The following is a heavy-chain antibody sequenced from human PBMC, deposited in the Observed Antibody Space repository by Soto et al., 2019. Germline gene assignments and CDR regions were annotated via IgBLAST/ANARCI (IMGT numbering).Heavy chain of an antibody. D-gene: IGHD5-12*01. V-gene: IGHV4-34*01. CDR1: GGSFSGYY. J-gene: IGHJ6*02. Sequence: SETLSLTCAVYGGSFSGYYWSWIHQPPGKGLEWIGEINHSGSTNYNPSLKSRVTISVDTSKNQFSLKLSSVTAADTAVYYCARGRVDIVATITFYYYYGMDVWGQGTTVTVS. CDR2: INHSGST. CDR3: ARGRVDIVATITFYYYYGMDV.